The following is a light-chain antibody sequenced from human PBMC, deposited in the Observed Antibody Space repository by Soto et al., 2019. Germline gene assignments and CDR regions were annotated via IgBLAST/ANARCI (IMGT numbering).Light chain of an antibody. Sequence: QSALTQPASVSGSPGQSITISCTGTSSDVGGYNYVSWYQQHPGKAPKLMIYEVSNRPSGGSNRFSGSKSGNTASLTISGLQAEDEDDYYCSSYTSGSTYVFGTGTKLTVL. CDR3: SSYTSGSTYV. J-gene: IGLJ1*01. CDR2: EVS. V-gene: IGLV2-14*01. CDR1: SSDVGGYNY.